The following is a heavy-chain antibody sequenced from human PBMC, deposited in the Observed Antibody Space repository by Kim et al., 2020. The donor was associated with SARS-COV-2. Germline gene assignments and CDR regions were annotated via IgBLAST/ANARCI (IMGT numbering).Heavy chain of an antibody. D-gene: IGHD3-10*01. CDR2: ISGSGGST. J-gene: IGHJ5*02. CDR1: GFTFSSYA. CDR3: AKSKRTQLWFGELLRWFDP. Sequence: GGSLRLSCAASGFTFSSYAMSWVRQAPGKGLEWVSAISGSGGSTYYADSVKGRFTISRDNSKNTLYLQMNSLRAEDTAVYYCAKSKRTQLWFGELLRWFDPWGQGTLVTVSS. V-gene: IGHV3-23*01.